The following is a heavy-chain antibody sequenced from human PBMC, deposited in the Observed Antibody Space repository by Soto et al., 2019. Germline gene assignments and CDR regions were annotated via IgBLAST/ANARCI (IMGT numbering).Heavy chain of an antibody. CDR1: GGSISSYY. Sequence: PSETLSLTCTVSGGSISSYYWSWIRQPPGKGLEWIGYIYYSGSTNYNPSLKSRVTISVDTSKNQFSLKLSSVTAADTAVYYCARKTGGAPNYYYYYGMDVWGQGTTVTVSS. CDR3: ARKTGGAPNYYYYYGMDV. CDR2: IYYSGST. J-gene: IGHJ6*02. V-gene: IGHV4-59*08. D-gene: IGHD2-8*02.